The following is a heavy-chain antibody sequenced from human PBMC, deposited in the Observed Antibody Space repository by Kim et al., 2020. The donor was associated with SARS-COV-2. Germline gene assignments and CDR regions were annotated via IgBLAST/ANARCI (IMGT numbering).Heavy chain of an antibody. Sequence: GGSLRLSCAASGFSFGTYDMNWVRQAPGKGLEWVAYIRGTSDIIYYADSVRGRFTIFRDNAKNSLYLQMNRLRDEDTAVYYCARGFFGIDHWGQGTLVTVSS. D-gene: IGHD3-3*01. J-gene: IGHJ4*02. V-gene: IGHV3-48*02. CDR2: IRGTSDII. CDR1: GFSFGTYD. CDR3: ARGFFGIDH.